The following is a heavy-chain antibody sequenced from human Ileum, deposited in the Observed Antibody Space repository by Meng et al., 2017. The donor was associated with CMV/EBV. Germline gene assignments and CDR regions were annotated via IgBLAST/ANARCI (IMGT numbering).Heavy chain of an antibody. CDR2: IKTDGSEK. V-gene: IGHV3-7*01. CDR1: GFTFSDYW. J-gene: IGHJ4*02. Sequence: GGSLRLSCAASGFTFSDYWMSWVRQAPGKGLEWVAIIKTDGSEKYYVDSVKGRFIITRDNPKNSLYLQMNSLRAEDTAVCFCARDRSWSDSDYWGQGNLVTVSS. CDR3: ARDRSWSDSDY. D-gene: IGHD3-3*01.